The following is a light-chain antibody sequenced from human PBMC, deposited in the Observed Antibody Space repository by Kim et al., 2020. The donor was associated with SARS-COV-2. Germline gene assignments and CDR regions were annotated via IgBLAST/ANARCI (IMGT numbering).Light chain of an antibody. Sequence: DIQMTQSPSSLSASVGDRVTITCRASQSISKFFNWYQQKPGEAPKLLIYGASTLQSGVPSRFSGSGSGTDFTLTISSLRPEDFATYYCQQSYKTPPTFGQGTKVDIK. V-gene: IGKV1-39*01. J-gene: IGKJ1*01. CDR3: QQSYKTPPT. CDR2: GAS. CDR1: QSISKF.